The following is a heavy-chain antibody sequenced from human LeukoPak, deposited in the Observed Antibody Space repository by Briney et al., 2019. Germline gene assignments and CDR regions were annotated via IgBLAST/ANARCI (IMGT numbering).Heavy chain of an antibody. J-gene: IGHJ2*01. V-gene: IGHV4-39*01. CDR2: IYYSGST. D-gene: IGHD2-2*01. CDR3: ASLVVVSAAIGGYWYFDL. Sequence: NPSETLSLTCTVSGGSISSSSYYWGWIRQPPGKGLEWIGSIYYSGSTYYNPSLKSRVTISVDTSKNQFSLKLSSVTAADTAVYYCASLVVVSAAIGGYWYFDLWGRGTLVTVSS. CDR1: GGSISSSSYY.